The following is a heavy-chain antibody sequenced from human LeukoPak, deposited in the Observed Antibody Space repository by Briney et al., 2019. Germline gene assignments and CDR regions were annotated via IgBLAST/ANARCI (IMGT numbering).Heavy chain of an antibody. CDR3: AKDGYYYDSSGYYYAGAFDI. CDR1: GGTFSSYA. D-gene: IGHD3-22*01. V-gene: IGHV1-69*13. CDR2: IIPIFGTA. J-gene: IGHJ3*02. Sequence: SVKVSCKASGGTFSSYAISWVRQAPGQGLEWMGGIIPIFGTANYAQKFQGRVTITADESTSTAYMELSSLRAEDTAVYYCAKDGYYYDSSGYYYAGAFDIWGQGTMVTVSS.